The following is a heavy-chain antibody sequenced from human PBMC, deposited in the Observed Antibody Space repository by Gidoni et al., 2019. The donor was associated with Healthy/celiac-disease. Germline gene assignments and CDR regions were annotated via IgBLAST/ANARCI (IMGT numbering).Heavy chain of an antibody. V-gene: IGHV3-33*01. Sequence: VQPVESGGGVVQPGRSLSLFCSASGFTFSSYGKDWVGQSPGKGLEWVEVIWYYESNKYYADTVKGRFTIARDNSKNTLYLQMNSLRAEDTTVYYGARDLPGYCSSTSCQPGWFDPWGQGTLVTVSS. CDR3: ARDLPGYCSSTSCQPGWFDP. J-gene: IGHJ5*02. CDR2: IWYYESNK. D-gene: IGHD2-2*01. CDR1: GFTFSSYG.